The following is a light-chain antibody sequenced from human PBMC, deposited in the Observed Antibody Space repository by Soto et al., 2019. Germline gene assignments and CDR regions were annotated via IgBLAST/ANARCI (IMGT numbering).Light chain of an antibody. CDR3: QQYTSFLCT. V-gene: IGKV3-20*01. Sequence: EIVFTQYQSTLSLSPGERATLSCRASQSVSSSYLAWYQQKPGQAPRLLIYGASSRATGIPDRVSGSGSGTDFTLTISSLQPDDFATYYCQQYTSFLCTFGQGTMVDVK. CDR1: QSVSSSY. CDR2: GAS. J-gene: IGKJ1*01.